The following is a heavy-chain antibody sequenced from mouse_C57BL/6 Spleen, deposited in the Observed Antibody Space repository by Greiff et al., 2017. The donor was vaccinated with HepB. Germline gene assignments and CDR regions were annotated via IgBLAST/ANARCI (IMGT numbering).Heavy chain of an antibody. V-gene: IGHV3-6*01. CDR2: ISYDGSN. CDR3: AGQLRLKTWFAY. Sequence: VQLQQSGPGLVKPSQSLSLTCSVTGYSITSGYYWNWIRQFPGNKLEWMGYISYDGSNNYNPSLKNRISITRDTSKNQFFLKLNSVTTEDTATYYCAGQLRLKTWFAYWGQGTLVTVSA. D-gene: IGHD3-2*02. J-gene: IGHJ3*01. CDR1: GYSITSGYY.